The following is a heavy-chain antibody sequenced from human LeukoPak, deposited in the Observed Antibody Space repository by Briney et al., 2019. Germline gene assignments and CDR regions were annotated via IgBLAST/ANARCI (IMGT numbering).Heavy chain of an antibody. CDR3: AMGERVRGVN. V-gene: IGHV1-46*01. Sequence: ASVKVSCKASGYTFTSYYMHWVRQAPGQGLEWMGIINPNGGSTSYAQTFQGRVTMARDTSTSTVYMELSSLRSEDTAVYYCAMGERVRGVNWGQGTLVTVSP. CDR1: GYTFTSYY. CDR2: INPNGGST. D-gene: IGHD3-10*01. J-gene: IGHJ4*02.